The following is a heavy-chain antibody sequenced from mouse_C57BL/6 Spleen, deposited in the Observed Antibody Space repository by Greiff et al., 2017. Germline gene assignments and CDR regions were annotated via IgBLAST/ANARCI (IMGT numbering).Heavy chain of an antibody. CDR3: AGVYGYDDAMDY. CDR1: GFTFSDYG. Sequence: EVQGVESGGGLVKPGGSLKLSCAASGFTFSDYGMHWVRQAPEKGLEWVAYISSGSSTIYYADTVKGRFTISRDNANNTLFLQITSLRSEDTAMYYCAGVYGYDDAMDYWGQGTSVTVSS. V-gene: IGHV5-17*01. CDR2: ISSGSSTI. D-gene: IGHD2-2*01. J-gene: IGHJ4*01.